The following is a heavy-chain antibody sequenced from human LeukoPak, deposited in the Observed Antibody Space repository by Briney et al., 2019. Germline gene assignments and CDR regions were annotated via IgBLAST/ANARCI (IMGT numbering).Heavy chain of an antibody. J-gene: IGHJ6*03. CDR3: ARGGFNMVREVIIPSNSYFYYMDI. D-gene: IGHD3-10*01. CDR1: GFTFSAYS. CDR2: ITSGDFV. Sequence: GGSLRLSCAAHGFTFSAYSMNWVRQAPGKGLEWVSSITSGDFVYFADSLKGRFTISRDNGKSSLYLQMNSLRAEDTAVYYCARGGFNMVREVIIPSNSYFYYMDIWGKGTTVTVSS. V-gene: IGHV3-69-1*01.